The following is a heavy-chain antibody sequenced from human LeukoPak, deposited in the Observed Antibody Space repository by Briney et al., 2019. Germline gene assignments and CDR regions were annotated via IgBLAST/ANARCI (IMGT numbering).Heavy chain of an antibody. V-gene: IGHV4-34*01. Sequence: PSETLSLTCAVDGASFSGYYWSWIRQPPRKGLEWIGEINHSGSTNYNPSLKSRVTISVDTSKNQFSLKLSSVTAADTAVYYCARLGYCSSTSCYDDYWGQGTLVTVSS. D-gene: IGHD2-2*01. CDR3: ARLGYCSSTSCYDDY. J-gene: IGHJ4*02. CDR2: INHSGST. CDR1: GASFSGYY.